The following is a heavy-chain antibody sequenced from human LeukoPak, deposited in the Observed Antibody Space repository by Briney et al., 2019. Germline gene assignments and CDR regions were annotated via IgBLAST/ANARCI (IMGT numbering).Heavy chain of an antibody. J-gene: IGHJ4*02. D-gene: IGHD6-13*01. Sequence: SETLSLTCTVSGYSISSGYYWGWIRQPPGKGLEWVGSIYHSGSTYYNPSLKSRVTISVDTSKNHFSLKLNSVTAADTAVYYCTRDTIAASGTGYWGQGTLVTVSS. V-gene: IGHV4-38-2*02. CDR2: IYHSGST. CDR3: TRDTIAASGTGY. CDR1: GYSISSGYY.